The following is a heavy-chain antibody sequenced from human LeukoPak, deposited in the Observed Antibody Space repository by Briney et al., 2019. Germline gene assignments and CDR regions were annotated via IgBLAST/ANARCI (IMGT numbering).Heavy chain of an antibody. CDR1: GFTFSNYW. Sequence: GGSLRLSCAASGFTFSNYWMSWVRQAPRKGLEGVANIKQDGSEKYYVDSVKGRFTISRDNAQSSLYLQMNSLRAEDKAVYYCARALGSPVGDTFVDNWGQGTLVTVSS. CDR2: IKQDGSEK. D-gene: IGHD1-26*01. J-gene: IGHJ4*02. CDR3: ARALGSPVGDTFVDN. V-gene: IGHV3-7*01.